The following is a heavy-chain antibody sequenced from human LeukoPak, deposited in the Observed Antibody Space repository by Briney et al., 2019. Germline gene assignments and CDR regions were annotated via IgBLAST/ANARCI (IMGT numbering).Heavy chain of an antibody. D-gene: IGHD6-19*01. CDR2: ISSSGSTI. Sequence: GGSLRLSCAASGFTFSSYWMHWVRQAPGKGLEWVSYISSSGSTIYYADSVKGRFTISRDNAKNSLYLQMNSLRAEDTAVYYCAKGHEQWLAPFDYWGQGTLVTVSS. CDR1: GFTFSSYW. V-gene: IGHV3-48*04. J-gene: IGHJ4*02. CDR3: AKGHEQWLAPFDY.